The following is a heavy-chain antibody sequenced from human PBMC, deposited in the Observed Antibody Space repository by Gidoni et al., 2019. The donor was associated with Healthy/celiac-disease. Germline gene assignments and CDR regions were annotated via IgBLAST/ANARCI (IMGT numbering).Heavy chain of an antibody. J-gene: IGHJ6*02. CDR2: ISGSGGST. Sequence: EVQLLESGGGLVLPGGSLRLSCAASGFTFSSYALSWVRQAPGKGLGWVSAISGSGGSTSYADSVKGRFTISRDNSKNPLYLQMNSLRAEDTAVYYCAKSFGSYYYYYGMDVWGQGTTVTVSS. V-gene: IGHV3-23*01. CDR3: AKSFGSYYYYYGMDV. D-gene: IGHD3-10*01. CDR1: GFTFSSYA.